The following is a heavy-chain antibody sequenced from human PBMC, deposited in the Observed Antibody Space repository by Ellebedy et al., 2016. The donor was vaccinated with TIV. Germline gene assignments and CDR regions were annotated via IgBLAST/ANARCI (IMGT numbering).Heavy chain of an antibody. J-gene: IGHJ3*02. D-gene: IGHD4-17*01. V-gene: IGHV1-2*02. Sequence: ASVKVSCKASGYTFTSYGISWVRQAPGQGLGWMGWINPNSGGTNYAQKFQGRVTMTRDTSISTAYMELSRLRSDDTAVYYCAMTYGDYLVGAFDIWGQGTMVTVSS. CDR1: GYTFTSYG. CDR2: INPNSGGT. CDR3: AMTYGDYLVGAFDI.